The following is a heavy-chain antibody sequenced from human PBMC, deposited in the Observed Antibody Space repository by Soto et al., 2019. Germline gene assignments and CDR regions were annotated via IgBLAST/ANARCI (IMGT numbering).Heavy chain of an antibody. D-gene: IGHD4-17*01. CDR3: EASRGSYGDAFDS. CDR1: GFSLTTSGVG. V-gene: IGHV2-5*01. J-gene: IGHJ3*02. Sequence: QITLKESGPALVKPTQTLTLTCTVSGFSLTTSGVGVGWIRQPPGKDLEWLALIYWNEDERYCPSLTGRLTITKDTAKTQVVLSMTNVDPVDTATSYCEASRGSYGDAFDSWGQGTMVTVSS. CDR2: IYWNEDE.